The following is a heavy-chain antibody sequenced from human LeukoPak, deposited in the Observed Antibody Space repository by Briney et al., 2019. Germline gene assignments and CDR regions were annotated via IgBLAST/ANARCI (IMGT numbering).Heavy chain of an antibody. Sequence: GGSLRLSCTASGFTFSAYAMHWVRQAPAKGLEWVAVISYDETNYYYAESVKGRFSTSRDDSKNTLVLQMNSLTTEDTGVYYCARARTGSYYSTFEHWGPGTLVSVSS. V-gene: IGHV3-30*04. J-gene: IGHJ1*01. D-gene: IGHD1-26*01. CDR3: ARARTGSYYSTFEH. CDR1: GFTFSAYA. CDR2: ISYDETNY.